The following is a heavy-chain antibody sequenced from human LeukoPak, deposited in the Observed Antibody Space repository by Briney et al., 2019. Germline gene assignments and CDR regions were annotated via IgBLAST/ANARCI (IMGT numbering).Heavy chain of an antibody. Sequence: GGSLRLSCAASGFTFRNYEMNWVRQAPGKGLEWVPYISSSGTNIKYADSVRGRFTISRDNAKNSLYLQMNSLRAEDTAVYYCARNLADVWGQGTTVTVSS. V-gene: IGHV3-48*03. J-gene: IGHJ6*02. CDR3: ARNLADV. CDR2: ISSSGTNI. CDR1: GFTFRNYE.